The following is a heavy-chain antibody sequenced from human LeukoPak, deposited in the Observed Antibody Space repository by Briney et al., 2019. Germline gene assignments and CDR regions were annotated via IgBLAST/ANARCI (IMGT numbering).Heavy chain of an antibody. V-gene: IGHV1-2*06. CDR2: INPNSGGT. CDR3: ARQRVLRFLEWLPNYYYGMDV. CDR1: GYTFTGYY. Sequence: ASVTVSCKASGYTFTGYYMHWVRQAPGQGLEWMGRINPNSGGTNYAQKFQGRVTMTRDTSISTAYMELSRLRSDDTAVYYCARQRVLRFLEWLPNYYYGMDVWGQGTTVTVSS. J-gene: IGHJ6*02. D-gene: IGHD3-3*01.